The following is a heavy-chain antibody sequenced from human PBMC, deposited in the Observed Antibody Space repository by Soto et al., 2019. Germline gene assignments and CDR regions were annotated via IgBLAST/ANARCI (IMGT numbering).Heavy chain of an antibody. D-gene: IGHD2-21*02. CDR1: ENTFSNYY. J-gene: IGHJ4*02. CDR2: INPSGGHT. Sequence: QVQLVQSGAEAKKPGASVKVSCKASENTFSNYYIHWVRQAPGQGLEWMGTINPSGGHTTYAQKFLGRVTMTRDSSTSTLYMELTSLRFEDTAVYYCARGGHVVVVTAAFDYWGQGTLVTVSS. CDR3: ARGGHVVVVTAAFDY. V-gene: IGHV1-46*03.